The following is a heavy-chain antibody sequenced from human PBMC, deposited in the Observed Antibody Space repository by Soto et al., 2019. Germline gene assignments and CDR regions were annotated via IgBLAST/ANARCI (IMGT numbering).Heavy chain of an antibody. Sequence: GGSLRLSCVASGFTFSDYAMTWVRQAPGKGLEWVSVISATGATTYYADSVRGRFTISRDNSKNTLNLQMNDLRVEDTAVIYCAKGRKSTEKDIPLMLAAASSIQHCRQGTLVTVPS. CDR3: AKGRKSTEKDIPLMLAAASSIQH. V-gene: IGHV3-23*01. CDR2: ISATGATT. D-gene: IGHD2-15*01. CDR1: GFTFSDYA. J-gene: IGHJ1*01.